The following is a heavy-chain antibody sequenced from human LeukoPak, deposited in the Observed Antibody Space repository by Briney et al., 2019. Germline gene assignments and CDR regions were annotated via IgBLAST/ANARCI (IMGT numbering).Heavy chain of an antibody. J-gene: IGHJ6*02. CDR3: ARDSCSGGSCYSYYFFGMDV. Sequence: ASVKVSCTASGYTFTNYYIHWVRQAPGQGLEWMGWINPNGGATNYAQNFQGRVTMTRDTSVITAYMDLTSLTSDDTAVYYCARDSCSGGSCYSYYFFGMDVWGQGTSVTVSS. CDR2: INPNGGAT. D-gene: IGHD2-15*01. V-gene: IGHV1-2*02. CDR1: GYTFTNYY.